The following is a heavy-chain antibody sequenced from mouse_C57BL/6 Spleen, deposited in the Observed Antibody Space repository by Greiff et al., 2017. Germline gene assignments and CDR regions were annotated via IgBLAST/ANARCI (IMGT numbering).Heavy chain of an antibody. D-gene: IGHD2-5*01. Sequence: QVQLQQPGAELVKPGASVKLSCKASGYTFTSYWMHWVKQRPGRGLEWIGRIDPNSGGTKYNEKFKSKDTLTVDKPSSTSYMQLSSLTSEYSSVYYCAIRDSNYPYYVDYWGQGTTLTVSS. V-gene: IGHV1-72*01. J-gene: IGHJ2*01. CDR3: AIRDSNYPYYVDY. CDR1: GYTFTSYW. CDR2: IDPNSGGT.